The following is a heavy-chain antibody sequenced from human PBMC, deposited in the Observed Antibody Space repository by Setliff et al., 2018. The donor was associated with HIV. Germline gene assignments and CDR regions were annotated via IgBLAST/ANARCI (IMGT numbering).Heavy chain of an antibody. Sequence: GGSLRLSCTASGFTFGDHDVSWVRQTPGKGLEWVGLMRIKSYGGTTEYAASVEGRFFISGDDSKSVAYLQMNYLRVEDSGVYYCVTGPDVLLWFGEQIWGQGTRVTVSS. V-gene: IGHV3-49*04. D-gene: IGHD3-10*01. CDR1: GFTFGDHD. CDR2: MRIKSYGGTT. CDR3: VTGPDVLLWFGEQI. J-gene: IGHJ4*02.